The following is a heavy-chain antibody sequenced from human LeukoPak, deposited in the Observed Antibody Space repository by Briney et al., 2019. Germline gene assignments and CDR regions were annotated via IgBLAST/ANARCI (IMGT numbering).Heavy chain of an antibody. J-gene: IGHJ3*02. Sequence: GGSLILSCAASGFTFSSYAMTWVRQAPGKGLEWVSSISGSGGNTFYADSVKGRFTISRDNAKNSLCLQMNSLRADDTAVYYCARGGWDAFDIWGQGTMATVSS. CDR1: GFTFSSYA. CDR3: ARGGWDAFDI. CDR2: ISGSGGNT. V-gene: IGHV3-23*01. D-gene: IGHD2-15*01.